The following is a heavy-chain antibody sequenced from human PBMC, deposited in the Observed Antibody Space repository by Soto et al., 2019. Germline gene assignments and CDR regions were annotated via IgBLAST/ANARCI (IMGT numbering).Heavy chain of an antibody. J-gene: IGHJ4*02. CDR3: ARSPPNYYDNAFDH. Sequence: GGSLRLSCAALEVTLSYFSLSWVRQAPGKGLEWVATIKQDGSETHYVDSVKGRFTISRDNAQNSLYLQMNNLRVEDTAIYYCARSPPNYYDNAFDHWGQGTLVTVSS. CDR1: EVTLSYFS. V-gene: IGHV3-7*01. CDR2: IKQDGSET. D-gene: IGHD3-22*01.